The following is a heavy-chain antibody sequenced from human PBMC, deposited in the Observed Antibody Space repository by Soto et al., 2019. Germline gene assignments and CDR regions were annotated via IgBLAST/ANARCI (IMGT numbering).Heavy chain of an antibody. CDR2: ISYDGSNI. D-gene: IGHD2-2*02. J-gene: IGHJ6*02. V-gene: IGHV3-30*03. Sequence: GGSLRLSCAASGFAFSKYDINWVRQAPGKGLEWVALISYDGSNIRFRDSVKDRFTISRDNSKNTLYLQMNSLRAEDTAVYYCAREREDIVVVPAAIRPYGMDVWGQGTTVTVSS. CDR3: AREREDIVVVPAAIRPYGMDV. CDR1: GFAFSKYD.